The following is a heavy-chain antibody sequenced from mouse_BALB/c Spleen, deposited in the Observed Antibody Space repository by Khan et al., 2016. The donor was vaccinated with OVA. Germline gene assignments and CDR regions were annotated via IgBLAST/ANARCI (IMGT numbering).Heavy chain of an antibody. J-gene: IGHJ4*01. CDR2: IDPANGDT. CDR1: GFNINDTC. V-gene: IGHV14-3*02. D-gene: IGHD1-1*01. Sequence: VQLKQSGAELVKPGASVKLSCTASGFNINDTCLHWVKQRPEQGLEWIGRIDPANGDTTYDPKFQAKATITADTPSNIAYLQLSSLTSEDTAVYYCARSNSLWPMDYWGQGTSVTVSS. CDR3: ARSNSLWPMDY.